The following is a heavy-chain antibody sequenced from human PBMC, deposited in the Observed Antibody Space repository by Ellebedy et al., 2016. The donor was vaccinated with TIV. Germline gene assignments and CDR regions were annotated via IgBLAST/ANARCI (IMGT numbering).Heavy chain of an antibody. CDR3: ARDGDYYDSSGPITLDY. V-gene: IGHV4-34*01. J-gene: IGHJ4*02. CDR1: GGSFSGYY. CDR2: INHSGST. D-gene: IGHD3-22*01. Sequence: SETLSLXXAVYGGSFSGYYWSWIRQPPGKGLEWIGEINHSGSTNYNPSLKSRVTISVDTSKNQFSLKLSSVTAADTAVYYCARDGDYYDSSGPITLDYWGQGTLVTVSS.